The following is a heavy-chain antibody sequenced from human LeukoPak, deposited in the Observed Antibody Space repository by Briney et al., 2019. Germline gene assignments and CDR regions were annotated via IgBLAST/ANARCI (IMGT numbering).Heavy chain of an antibody. CDR1: GLTFSNYA. D-gene: IGHD6-19*01. CDR2: LSSSGGNA. Sequence: GRSPRLSCAASGLTFSNYALSWVRQAPGKGLEWVSALSSSGGNAKYADSVKGRFTISRDNSKNTLYLQMNSLRAEDTAVYYCAKGVAVASPYYFDYWGQGTLVTVSS. J-gene: IGHJ4*02. CDR3: AKGVAVASPYYFDY. V-gene: IGHV3-23*01.